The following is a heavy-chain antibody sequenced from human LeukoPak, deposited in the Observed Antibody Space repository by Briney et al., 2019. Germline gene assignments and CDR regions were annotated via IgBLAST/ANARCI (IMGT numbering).Heavy chain of an antibody. CDR1: GFTFTRYG. J-gene: IGHJ6*03. Sequence: GGSLRPSCAASGFTFTRYGMHWVRQAPGKGLEWVAFVRYDGSEKYYADSVKGRFTISRDDSRNTVFLQMNSLTAEDTAVYYCAKGSFYCTSSTCPQYYYYMDVWGTGTTVTVSS. CDR2: VRYDGSEK. CDR3: AKGSFYCTSSTCPQYYYYMDV. D-gene: IGHD2/OR15-2a*01. V-gene: IGHV3-30*02.